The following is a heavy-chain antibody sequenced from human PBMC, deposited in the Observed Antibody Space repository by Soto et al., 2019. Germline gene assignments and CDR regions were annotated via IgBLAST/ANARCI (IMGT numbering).Heavy chain of an antibody. CDR1: GGSISSGGYY. D-gene: IGHD3-10*01. Sequence: SETLSLTCTVSGGSISSGGYYWSWIRQHPGKGLEWIGYIYYSGSTYYNPSLKSRVTISVDTSKNQFSLKLSSVTAADTAVYYCAREGAVRGLARKTDIGYGMDVWGQGTTVTVSS. CDR3: AREGAVRGLARKTDIGYGMDV. V-gene: IGHV4-31*03. CDR2: IYYSGST. J-gene: IGHJ6*02.